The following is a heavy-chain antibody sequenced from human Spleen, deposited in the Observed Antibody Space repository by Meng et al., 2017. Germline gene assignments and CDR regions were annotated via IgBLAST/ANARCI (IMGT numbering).Heavy chain of an antibody. CDR1: AGAFSDYK. J-gene: IGHJ4*02. V-gene: IGHV4-34*01. CDR2: INHSGST. D-gene: IGHD4-11*01. CDR3: ARGPTTMAHDFDY. Sequence: QWGGLVHVRLSAPLSSTAGAAAGAFSDYKWTGIRQPPGKGLEWIGEINHSGSTNYNPSLESRATISVDTSQNNLSLKLSSVTAADSAVYYCARGPTTMAHDFDYWGQGTLVTVSS.